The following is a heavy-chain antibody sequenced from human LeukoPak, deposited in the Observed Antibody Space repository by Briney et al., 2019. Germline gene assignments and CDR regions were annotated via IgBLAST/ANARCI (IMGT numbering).Heavy chain of an antibody. CDR1: GGSISSSSYF. J-gene: IGHJ4*02. CDR3: ARHGGLKYGGYEKRFDY. D-gene: IGHD5-12*01. CDR2: IYYSGST. V-gene: IGHV4-39*01. Sequence: SETLSLTCTVSGGSISSSSYFWGWIRHPPGKGLDWLGSIYYSGSTYYNPSLESRVTISVDTSKNQFSLKLNSVTAADTAVYYCARHGGLKYGGYEKRFDYWGQGTLVTVSS.